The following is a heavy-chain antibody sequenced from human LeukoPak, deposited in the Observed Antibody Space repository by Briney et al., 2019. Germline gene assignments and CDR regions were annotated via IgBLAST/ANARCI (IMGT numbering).Heavy chain of an antibody. V-gene: IGHV4-59*12. CDR2: IYHSGST. CDR3: ARVSSGATTVDY. CDR1: GGSISSYY. J-gene: IGHJ4*02. D-gene: IGHD1-26*01. Sequence: SETLSLTCTVSGGSISSYYWNWIRQPPGKGLEWIGEIYHSGSTNYNPSLKSRVTISVDKSKNQFSLKLSSVTAADTAVYYCARVSSGATTVDYWGQGTLVTVSS.